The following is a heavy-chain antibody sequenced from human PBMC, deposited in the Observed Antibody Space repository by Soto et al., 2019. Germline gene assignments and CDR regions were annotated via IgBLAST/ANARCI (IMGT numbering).Heavy chain of an antibody. V-gene: IGHV4-31*03. D-gene: IGHD2-2*01. CDR1: GGSISSGGYY. J-gene: IGHJ4*02. CDR2: IYYSGST. Sequence: SETLSLTCTVSGGSISSGGYYWSWIRQHPGKGLEWIGYIYYSGSTYYNQSLKSRVTISVDTSKNQFSLKLSSVTAADTAVYYCARGRPPDCSSTSCYLNPFDYWGQGTLVTVSS. CDR3: ARGRPPDCSSTSCYLNPFDY.